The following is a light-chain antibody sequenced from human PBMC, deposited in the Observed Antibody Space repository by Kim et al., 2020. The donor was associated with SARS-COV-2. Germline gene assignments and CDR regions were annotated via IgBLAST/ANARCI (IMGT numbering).Light chain of an antibody. CDR2: WAS. J-gene: IGKJ4*01. CDR3: QQYFSIPLT. V-gene: IGKV4-1*01. CDR1: RSVFYSANKKNF. Sequence: RTTINCRSIRSVFYSANKKNFLAWYQQKAGQPPKLLIYWASMRESGVPDRFSGSGSGTDFSLTISSLQAEDVAVYYCQQYFSIPLTFGGGTKVEI.